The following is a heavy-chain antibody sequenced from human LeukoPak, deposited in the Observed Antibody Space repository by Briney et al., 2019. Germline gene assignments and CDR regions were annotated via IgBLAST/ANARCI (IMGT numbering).Heavy chain of an antibody. D-gene: IGHD3-10*01. CDR3: ARDYSGSDYGGFDY. Sequence: GGSLRLSCAASGFTVSSNYMSWVRQAPGKGLEWVSVIYSGGSTYYADSVKGRFTISRDNSKNTLYLQMNSLRAEDTAVYYCARDYSGSDYGGFDYWGQGTLVTVSS. J-gene: IGHJ4*02. V-gene: IGHV3-53*01. CDR2: IYSGGST. CDR1: GFTVSSNY.